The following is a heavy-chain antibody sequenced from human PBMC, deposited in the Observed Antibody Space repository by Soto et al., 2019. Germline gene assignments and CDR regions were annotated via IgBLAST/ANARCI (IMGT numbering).Heavy chain of an antibody. CDR1: GFTFSTYS. J-gene: IGHJ6*02. D-gene: IGHD3-9*01. V-gene: IGHV3-21*02. Sequence: EVQLVESGGGLVKPGGSLRLSCAASGFTFSTYSMHWVRQAPGKGLEWVSSISTTSTYIYYADSVKGRFTISRDNAKNSLFLQMNSLRAEDMAVYYCARDLKYDILASHYGMDVWGQGTTVTVSS. CDR3: ARDLKYDILASHYGMDV. CDR2: ISTTSTYI.